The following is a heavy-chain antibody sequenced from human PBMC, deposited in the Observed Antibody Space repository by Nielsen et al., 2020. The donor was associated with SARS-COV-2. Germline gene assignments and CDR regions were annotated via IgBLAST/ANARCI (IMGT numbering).Heavy chain of an antibody. CDR3: ARGRTYYYDSSVYDY. CDR1: GFTFSNYG. Sequence: GESLKISCAASGFTFSNYGMHWVRQVPGKGLEWVAVIWYDGSKKYYADSVKGRFTISRDNSKNTLYLQMNSLRAEDTAVYYCARGRTYYYDSSVYDYWGQGTLVTVSS. V-gene: IGHV3-33*01. D-gene: IGHD3-22*01. CDR2: IWYDGSKK. J-gene: IGHJ4*02.